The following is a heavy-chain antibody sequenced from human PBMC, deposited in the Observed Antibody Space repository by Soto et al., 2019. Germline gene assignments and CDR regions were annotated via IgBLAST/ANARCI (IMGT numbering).Heavy chain of an antibody. Sequence: EVQLVESGGGVVQPGESLRLSCVASGFTFSPYWMTWVRLTPGKGLEWVAIIDPDGSEKDYADSVRGRFNISRDNVKNSMYIHMNIGRAEDSGVNYCLRENWSFDFWGRGTLVTVSS. J-gene: IGHJ2*01. CDR1: GFTFSPYW. CDR2: IDPDGSEK. CDR3: LRENWSFDF. V-gene: IGHV3-7*04.